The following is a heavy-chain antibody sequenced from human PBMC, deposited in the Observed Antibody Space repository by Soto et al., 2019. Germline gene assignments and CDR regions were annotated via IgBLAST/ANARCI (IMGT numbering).Heavy chain of an antibody. Sequence: ASVKVSCKASGSTFTTYAVHWVRQAPGQGLEYMGWIDTGSGDTRYSQKFQARITITRDTSASTAYLDLNSLKASDTAMYYCARRVVVVPAAMRDWFDPWGQGTLVTVSS. CDR3: ARRVVVVPAAMRDWFDP. D-gene: IGHD2-2*01. CDR1: GSTFTTYA. J-gene: IGHJ5*02. V-gene: IGHV1-3*04. CDR2: IDTGSGDT.